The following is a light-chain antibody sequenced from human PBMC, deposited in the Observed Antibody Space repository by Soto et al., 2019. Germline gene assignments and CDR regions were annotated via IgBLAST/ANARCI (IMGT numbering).Light chain of an antibody. V-gene: IGLV8-61*01. CDR3: VLYMGSGIWV. Sequence: QTVVTQEPSFSVSPGRTVTLTCGLSSGSVSTSYYPSWYQQTPGQAPRTLIYSTNTRSSGVPDRFSGSILGNKAALTITGAQADDEADYCCVLYMGSGIWVFGGGTKVTVL. CDR2: STN. J-gene: IGLJ3*02. CDR1: SGSVSTSYY.